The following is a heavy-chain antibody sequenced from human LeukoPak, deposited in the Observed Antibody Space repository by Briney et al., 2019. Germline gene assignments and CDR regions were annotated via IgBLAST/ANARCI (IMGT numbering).Heavy chain of an antibody. D-gene: IGHD3-3*01. V-gene: IGHV4-38-2*02. CDR2: IYHSGST. CDR1: GYSISSGYY. CDR3: ARDRRYDFWSGPIPFQH. Sequence: SETLSLTCTVSGYSISSGYYWGRIRQPPGKGLEWIGSIYHSGSTYYNPSLKSRVTISVDTSKNQFSLKLSSVTAADTAVYYCARDRRYDFWSGPIPFQHWGQGTLVTVSS. J-gene: IGHJ1*01.